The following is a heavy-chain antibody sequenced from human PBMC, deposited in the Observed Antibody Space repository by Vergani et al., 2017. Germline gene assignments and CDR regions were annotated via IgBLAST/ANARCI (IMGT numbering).Heavy chain of an antibody. CDR1: GGSISSGSYY. V-gene: IGHV4-61*02. Sequence: QVQLPESGPGLVKPSQTLSLTCTVSGGSISSGSYYWSWIRQPAGKGLEWIGRIYTSGSTNYNPSLKSRVTISVDTSKNQFSLKLSSVTAAATAVYYCARTYYDFPPNNWFDPWGQGTLVTVSS. CDR2: IYTSGST. J-gene: IGHJ5*02. CDR3: ARTYYDFPPNNWFDP. D-gene: IGHD3-3*01.